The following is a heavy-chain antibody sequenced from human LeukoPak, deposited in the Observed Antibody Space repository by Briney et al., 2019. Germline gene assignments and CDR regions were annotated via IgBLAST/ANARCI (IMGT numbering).Heavy chain of an antibody. D-gene: IGHD3-22*01. V-gene: IGHV3-48*03. CDR2: ISSGGSSI. CDR3: ARDMTPSHYYDSSGYSNDAFDI. J-gene: IGHJ3*02. Sequence: GGPLRLSCAASGFTFISYDMNWVRQAPGKGLEWVSYISSGGSSIYYADSVKGRFTISRDNAKNSLYLQMNSLRAEDTAVYYCARDMTPSHYYDSSGYSNDAFDIWGQGTMVTVSS. CDR1: GFTFISYD.